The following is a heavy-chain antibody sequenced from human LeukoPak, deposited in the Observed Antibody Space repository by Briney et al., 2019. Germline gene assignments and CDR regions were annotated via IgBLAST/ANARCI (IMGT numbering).Heavy chain of an antibody. D-gene: IGHD3-10*01. CDR1: GYTFTGYY. CDR2: IKPSSGGT. Sequence: SVKVSCKAPGYTFTGYYIHWVRQAPGQGLEWMGWIKPSSGGTNYAENFQGRVTMTRDTSINTAYMELSRLRSDDTAVYYCARDLMVRGPMDVWGKGTTVTVSS. J-gene: IGHJ6*03. CDR3: ARDLMVRGPMDV. V-gene: IGHV1-2*02.